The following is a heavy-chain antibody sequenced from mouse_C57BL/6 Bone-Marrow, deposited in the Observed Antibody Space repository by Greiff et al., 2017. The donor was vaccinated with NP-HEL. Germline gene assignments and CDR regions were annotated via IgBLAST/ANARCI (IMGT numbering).Heavy chain of an antibody. CDR2: IDPENGDT. V-gene: IGHV14-4*01. J-gene: IGHJ2*01. Sequence: VQLQQSGAELVRPGASVKLSCTASGFNIKDDYMHWVKQRPEQGLEWIGWIDPENGDTEYASKFQGKATITAETSSNTAYLQLSSLTSEDTAVYYCTMGYDFDYWGQGTTLTVSS. CDR3: TMGYDFDY. CDR1: GFNIKDDY. D-gene: IGHD2-2*01.